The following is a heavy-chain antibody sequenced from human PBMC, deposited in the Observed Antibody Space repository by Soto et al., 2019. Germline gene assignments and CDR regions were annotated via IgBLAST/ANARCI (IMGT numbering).Heavy chain of an antibody. D-gene: IGHD3-10*01. CDR1: GFTFSSYA. V-gene: IGHV3-23*01. CDR3: AKGSGHYYYYYMDV. J-gene: IGHJ6*03. CDR2: ISGSGGTT. Sequence: EVQVLESGGGLVQPGGSLRLSCAATGFTFSSYAMNWVRRAPGKGLEWVSAISGSGGTTYYADSVQGRFIVSRDNSKNTLYLQMNSLTVEDTAAYFCAKGSGHYYYYYMDVWGIGTTVTVSS.